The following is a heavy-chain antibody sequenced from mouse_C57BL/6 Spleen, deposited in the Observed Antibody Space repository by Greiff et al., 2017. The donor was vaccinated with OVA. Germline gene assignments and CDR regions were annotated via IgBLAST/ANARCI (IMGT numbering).Heavy chain of an antibody. CDR3: ARMKLRRNYAMDY. J-gene: IGHJ4*01. CDR2: IWSGGST. V-gene: IGHV2-2*01. CDR1: GFSLTSYG. D-gene: IGHD2-4*01. Sequence: VQLQQSGPGLVQPSQSLSITCTVSGFSLTSYGVHWVRQSPGKGLEWLGVIWSGGSTYYNAAFISRLSISKDNSKSQVFFKMNSLQADDTAIYYCARMKLRRNYAMDYWGQGTSVTVSS.